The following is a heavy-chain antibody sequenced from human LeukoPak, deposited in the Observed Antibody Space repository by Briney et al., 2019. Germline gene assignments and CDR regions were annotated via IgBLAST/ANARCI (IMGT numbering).Heavy chain of an antibody. J-gene: IGHJ4*02. Sequence: ASVKVSCKASGGTFSSYAISWVRQAPGQGLEWMGRIIPILGIANYAQKFQGRVTITADKSTSTAYMELSSLRSEDTAVYYCAREAPWELLRRDFDYWGQGTLVTVSS. V-gene: IGHV1-69*04. CDR3: AREAPWELLRRDFDY. CDR2: IIPILGIA. D-gene: IGHD1-26*01. CDR1: GGTFSSYA.